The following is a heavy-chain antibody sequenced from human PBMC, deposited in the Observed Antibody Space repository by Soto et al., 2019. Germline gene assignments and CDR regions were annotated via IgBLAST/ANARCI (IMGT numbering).Heavy chain of an antibody. CDR3: AKEDGAGVVRFYYYFNGTAV. J-gene: IGHJ6*01. CDR2: ISYDGSNK. D-gene: IGHD3-3*01. CDR1: GFTFSSYG. V-gene: IGHV3-30*18. Sequence: GGSLRLSCAASGFTFSSYGMHWVRQAPGKGLEWVAVISYDGSNKYYADSVKGRFTISRDNSKNTLYLQMNSLRAEDTAVYYCAKEDGAGVVRFYYYFNGTAVSEQGTT.